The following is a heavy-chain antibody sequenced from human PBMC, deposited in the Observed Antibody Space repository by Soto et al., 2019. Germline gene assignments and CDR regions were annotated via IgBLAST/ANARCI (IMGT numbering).Heavy chain of an antibody. CDR1: GGTFSSYA. D-gene: IGHD3-22*01. CDR3: ARVDYYDSSGYSPNPHYGMDV. Sequence: VASVKVSCKASGGTFSSYAISWVRQAPGQGLEWMGGIIPIFGTANYAQKFQGRVTITADESTSTAYMELSSLRSEDTAVYYCARVDYYDSSGYSPNPHYGMDVWGQGTTVTVSS. V-gene: IGHV1-69*13. J-gene: IGHJ6*02. CDR2: IIPIFGTA.